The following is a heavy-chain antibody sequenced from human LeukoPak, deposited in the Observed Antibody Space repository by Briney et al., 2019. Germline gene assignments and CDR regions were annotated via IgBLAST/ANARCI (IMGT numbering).Heavy chain of an antibody. Sequence: ASVKVSCKASGYTFTSYGISWVRQAPGQGLEWMGWISTYNGNTNYAQKLQGRVSMTTDTSTSTAYMDLRSLRSDDTAVYYCARDGSDTRYYYYMDVWGKGTTVTISS. CDR3: ARDGSDTRYYYYMDV. CDR1: GYTFTSYG. J-gene: IGHJ6*03. V-gene: IGHV1-18*01. CDR2: ISTYNGNT. D-gene: IGHD5-18*01.